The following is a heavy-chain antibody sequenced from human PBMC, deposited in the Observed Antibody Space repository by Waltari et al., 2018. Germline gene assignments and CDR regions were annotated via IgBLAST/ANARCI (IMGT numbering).Heavy chain of an antibody. CDR2: IYQDGSVT. Sequence: EVQLVESGGGLVQPGGSLRLSCAASGLTFSQFWMSWVRQAPGKGLEWVANIYQDGSVTNYVDSLKGRFTTSRDNARNSLYLQMNSLRADDTAVYYCVRDDDGGMGAVWGQGTTVTVSS. CDR3: VRDDDGGMGAV. D-gene: IGHD3-16*01. V-gene: IGHV3-7*01. J-gene: IGHJ6*02. CDR1: GLTFSQFW.